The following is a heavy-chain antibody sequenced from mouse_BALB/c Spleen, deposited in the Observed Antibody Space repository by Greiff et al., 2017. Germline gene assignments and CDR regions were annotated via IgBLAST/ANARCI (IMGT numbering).Heavy chain of an antibody. CDR2: ISSGGSN. Sequence: EVKLVESGGGLVKPGGSLKLSCAASGFTFSSYAMSWVRQTPEKRLEWVASISSGGSNYDPDSVKGRFTISRDNARNILYLQMSRLRSEDTAMYYCARGRDEGYYEDWYFEFWGAGTTVTVSS. V-gene: IGHV5-6-5*01. CDR3: ARGRDEGYYEDWYFEF. CDR1: GFTFSSYA. J-gene: IGHJ1*01. D-gene: IGHD2-3*01.